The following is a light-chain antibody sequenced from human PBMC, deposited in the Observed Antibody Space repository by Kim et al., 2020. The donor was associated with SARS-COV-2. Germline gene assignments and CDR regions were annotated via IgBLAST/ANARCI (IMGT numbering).Light chain of an antibody. CDR2: QNT. CDR1: KLGYKY. J-gene: IGLJ3*02. Sequence: VSPGQTASITCSGDKLGYKYAAWYQQKPGQSPILVIFQNTRRPSGIPALFSGSNSGNTATLTISGTQSMDEADYYCQTWDSNTAVFGGGTQLTV. CDR3: QTWDSNTAV. V-gene: IGLV3-1*01.